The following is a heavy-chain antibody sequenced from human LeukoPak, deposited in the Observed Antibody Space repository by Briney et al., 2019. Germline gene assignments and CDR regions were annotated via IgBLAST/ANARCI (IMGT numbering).Heavy chain of an antibody. J-gene: IGHJ4*02. D-gene: IGHD4-17*01. Sequence: PSETLSLTCTVSGDSITSNSFYWGWIRQPPGKGLEWIGSVYYSGSSYSNPSLKSRVTISVDTPKNQFSLKVTSVTAADTAVYYCARGAESDTGDFLYFDYWGQGTLVTVSS. CDR1: GDSITSNSFY. V-gene: IGHV4-39*07. CDR3: ARGAESDTGDFLYFDY. CDR2: VYYSGSS.